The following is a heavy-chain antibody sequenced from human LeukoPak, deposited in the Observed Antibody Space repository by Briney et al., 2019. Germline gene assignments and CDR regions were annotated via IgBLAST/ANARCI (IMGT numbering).Heavy chain of an antibody. CDR3: ARDLGTEYYYDSSGLEGDAFDI. Sequence: GGSLRLSCAASGFTFSSYAMSWVRQAPGKGLEWVSSISSSSSYIYYADSVKGRFTISRDNAKNSLYLQMNSLRAEDTAVYYCARDLGTEYYYDSSGLEGDAFDIWGQGTMVTVSS. J-gene: IGHJ3*02. V-gene: IGHV3-21*01. D-gene: IGHD3-22*01. CDR2: ISSSSSYI. CDR1: GFTFSSYA.